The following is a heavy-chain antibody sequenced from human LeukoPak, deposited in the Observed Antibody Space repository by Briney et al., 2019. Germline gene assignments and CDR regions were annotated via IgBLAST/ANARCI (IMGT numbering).Heavy chain of an antibody. CDR1: EFTFNTYA. CDR2: INGGGVNT. CDR3: AKDLYSNYGPADY. J-gene: IGHJ4*02. Sequence: GGSLRLSCAASEFTFNTYAMSWVRQAPGKGLEWVSTINGGGVNTHYADSVGGRFTISRDNSKNTLFLQMNSLRDEDTAVYYCAKDLYSNYGPADYWGQGNLVTVSS. D-gene: IGHD4-11*01. V-gene: IGHV3-23*01.